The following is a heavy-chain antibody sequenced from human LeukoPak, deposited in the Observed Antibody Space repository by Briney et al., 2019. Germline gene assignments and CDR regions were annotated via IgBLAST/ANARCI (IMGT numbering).Heavy chain of an antibody. J-gene: IGHJ4*02. V-gene: IGHV3-30*18. Sequence: PGGSLRLSCAASGFSLSIYGVHWVRQAPRKGVEWVAHISYEETNEDITASGKGRFTISRDNSKITLYLQMDNLRAEDTAVYYCAKDRIGVSAPKAYFYYWGQGTLVTVSS. CDR1: GFSLSIYG. D-gene: IGHD6-19*01. CDR3: AKDRIGVSAPKAYFYY. CDR2: ISYEETNE.